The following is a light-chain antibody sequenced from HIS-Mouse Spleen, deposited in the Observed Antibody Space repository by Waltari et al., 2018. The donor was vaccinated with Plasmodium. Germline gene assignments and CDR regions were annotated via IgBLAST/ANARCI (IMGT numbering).Light chain of an antibody. CDR3: SSYAGSNNLV. Sequence: QSALTQPPSASGSPGQSVTISCTGTSSDVGGYNYVSLYQQHPGKAPKLMIYEVSKRPSGVPDRFSGSKSGNTACLTVSGLQAEDEADYYCSSYAGSNNLVFGGGTKLTVL. CDR2: EVS. CDR1: SSDVGGYNY. J-gene: IGLJ2*01. V-gene: IGLV2-8*01.